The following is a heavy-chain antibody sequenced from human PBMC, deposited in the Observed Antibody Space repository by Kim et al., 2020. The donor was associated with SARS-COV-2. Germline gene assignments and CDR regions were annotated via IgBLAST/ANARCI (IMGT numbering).Heavy chain of an antibody. CDR2: ISTNENEK. V-gene: IGHV3-7*01. J-gene: IGHJ6*02. Sequence: GGSLRLSCAASVFPFSQSWMTWVRQAPGKGLEWVAHISTNENEKDYLDSVKGRFTISRDNAKNFVYLQMNSLRAEDTAVYYCARGHFGLDIWAQGTTVIVSS. CDR3: ARGHFGLDI. CDR1: VFPFSQSW.